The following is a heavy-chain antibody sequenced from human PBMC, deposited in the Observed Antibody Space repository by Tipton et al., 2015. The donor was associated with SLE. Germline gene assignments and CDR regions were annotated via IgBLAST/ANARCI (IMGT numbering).Heavy chain of an antibody. CDR3: ARGNTIFGVGY. CDR1: GGSIRSGDHY. V-gene: IGHV4-30-4*01. CDR2: IYYSGST. J-gene: IGHJ4*02. D-gene: IGHD3-3*01. Sequence: TLSLTCTVSGGSIRSGDHYWSWIHQPPGKGLEWIGYIYYSGSTYHNPSLKSRVTISVDTSKNQFSLRLSSVTAADTAVYYCARGNTIFGVGYWGQGTLVTVSS.